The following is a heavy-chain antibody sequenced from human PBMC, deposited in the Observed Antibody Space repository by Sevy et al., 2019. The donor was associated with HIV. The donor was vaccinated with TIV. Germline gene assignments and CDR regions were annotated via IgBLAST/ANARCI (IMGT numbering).Heavy chain of an antibody. V-gene: IGHV2-5*02. CDR1: GFSLNTSGVG. CDR3: ARFLKGDYTNYFDS. CDR2: IFWDDEK. Sequence: SGPTLVNPAQTLTLTCSFSGFSLNTSGVGGGWIRLPPGKALEWLALIFWDDEKRYSPPLKNRLTITKDTSKNQVVLTMTNMDPVDTATYYCARFLKGDYTNYFDSWDQGSLVTVSS. J-gene: IGHJ4*02. D-gene: IGHD4-4*01.